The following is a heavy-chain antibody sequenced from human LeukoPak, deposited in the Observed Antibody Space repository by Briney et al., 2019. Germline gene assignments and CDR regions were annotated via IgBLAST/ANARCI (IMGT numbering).Heavy chain of an antibody. CDR2: INPSGGST. V-gene: IGHV1-46*01. J-gene: IGHJ6*02. Sequence: ASVKVSCKASGYTFTSYYMHWVRQAPGQGLEWMGIINPSGGSTSYAQKFQGRVTITADKSTSTAYMELSSLRSEDTAVYYCARNIVVVPAAIHYYYYGMDVWGQGTTVTVSS. CDR3: ARNIVVVPAAIHYYYYGMDV. CDR1: GYTFTSYY. D-gene: IGHD2-2*01.